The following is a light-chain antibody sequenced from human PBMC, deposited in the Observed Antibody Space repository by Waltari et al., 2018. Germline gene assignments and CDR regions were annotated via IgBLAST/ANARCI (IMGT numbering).Light chain of an antibody. Sequence: SYVVTQPPSLSVAPGQTANFICRGNHIGSQHVTWYQQKPGQAPILVVYDDTDRPAGIPERFSGANSGNTATLTISRVEAGDEADYYCQVWDNSGDHPWVFGGGTKLTVL. V-gene: IGLV3-21*02. J-gene: IGLJ3*02. CDR1: HIGSQH. CDR2: DDT. CDR3: QVWDNSGDHPWV.